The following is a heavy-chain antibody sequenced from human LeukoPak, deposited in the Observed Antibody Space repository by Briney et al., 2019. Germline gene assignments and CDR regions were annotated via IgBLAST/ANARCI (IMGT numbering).Heavy chain of an antibody. J-gene: IGHJ6*02. Sequence: SETLSLTCTVSGGSISSSSYYWGWIRQPPGKGLEWIGSIYDSGSTYYNPSLKSRVTISVDTSKNQFSLELSSVTAVDTAVYYCAREASRCSGGSCYPRYYYYYGMDVWGQGTTVTVSS. V-gene: IGHV4-39*02. D-gene: IGHD2-15*01. CDR2: IYDSGST. CDR3: AREASRCSGGSCYPRYYYYYGMDV. CDR1: GGSISSSSYY.